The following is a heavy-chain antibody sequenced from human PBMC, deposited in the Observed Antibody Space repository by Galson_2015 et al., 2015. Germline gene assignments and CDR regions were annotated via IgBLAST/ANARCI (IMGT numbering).Heavy chain of an antibody. CDR2: LNPNSGNT. CDR1: GYTFTSYD. J-gene: IGHJ4*02. CDR3: ARELHAVAGTLDPVGDDY. D-gene: IGHD6-19*01. Sequence: SAKVSCKASGYTFTSYDINWVRQASGQGLEWMGWLNPNSGNTGYAQKFQGRVTMTRNTAISTAYMELSSLRSEDTAVYYCARELHAVAGTLDPVGDDYWGQGTLVTVSS. V-gene: IGHV1-8*01.